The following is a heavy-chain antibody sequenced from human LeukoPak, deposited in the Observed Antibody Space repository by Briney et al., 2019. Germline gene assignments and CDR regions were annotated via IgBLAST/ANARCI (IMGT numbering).Heavy chain of an antibody. CDR1: GFTFSSYG. Sequence: GGSLRLSCAASGFTFSSYGMHWVRQAPGKGLEWVAVIWYDGSNKYYADSVRGRFTISRDNAKNTLYLQMNSLRAEDTAMYYCARVFSGWYFYFDSWGQGTLVTVSS. D-gene: IGHD6-19*01. CDR3: ARVFSGWYFYFDS. CDR2: IWYDGSNK. V-gene: IGHV3-33*01. J-gene: IGHJ4*02.